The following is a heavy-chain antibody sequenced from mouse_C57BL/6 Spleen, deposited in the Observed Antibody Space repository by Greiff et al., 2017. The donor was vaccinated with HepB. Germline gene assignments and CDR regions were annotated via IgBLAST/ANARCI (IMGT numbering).Heavy chain of an antibody. V-gene: IGHV5-17*01. D-gene: IGHD1-1*01. Sequence: VQLKESGGGLVKPGGSLKLSCAASGFTFSDYGMHWVRQAPEKGLEWVAYISSGSSTIYYADTVKGRFTISRDNAKNTLFLQMTSLRSEDTAMYYCARGITTVPSWFAYWGQGTLVTVSA. CDR2: ISSGSSTI. CDR3: ARGITTVPSWFAY. J-gene: IGHJ3*01. CDR1: GFTFSDYG.